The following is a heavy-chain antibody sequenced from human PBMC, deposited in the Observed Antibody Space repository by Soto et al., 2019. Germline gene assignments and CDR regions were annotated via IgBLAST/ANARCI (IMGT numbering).Heavy chain of an antibody. V-gene: IGHV1-24*01. D-gene: IGHD6-19*01. CDR2: FDPEDGET. CDR1: GYTLTASS. J-gene: IGHJ4*02. Sequence: ASVKVSCKVSGYTLTASSMHWARQAPGKGLEWMGGFDPEDGETIYAQKFQGRVTMTEDTSTDTAYMELSSLRSEDTAVYYCATGIRSGSHYWGQGTLVTVSS. CDR3: ATGIRSGSHY.